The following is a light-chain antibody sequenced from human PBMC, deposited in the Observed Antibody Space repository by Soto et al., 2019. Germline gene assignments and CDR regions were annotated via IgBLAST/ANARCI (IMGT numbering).Light chain of an antibody. V-gene: IGKV1-9*01. CDR1: QGISSY. Sequence: DIQLTQSPSFLSASVGDRVTITCRASQGISSYLAWYQQKPGKAPKLLIYAASTLQSGVPSRFSGSGSVTEFTLTINSLQPEDFATYYCQQLNSYPRTFGQGTKLEIK. CDR3: QQLNSYPRT. CDR2: AAS. J-gene: IGKJ2*02.